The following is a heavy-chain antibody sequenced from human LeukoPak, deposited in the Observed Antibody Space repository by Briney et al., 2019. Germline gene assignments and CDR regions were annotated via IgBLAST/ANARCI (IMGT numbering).Heavy chain of an antibody. D-gene: IGHD3-10*01. J-gene: IGHJ4*02. CDR1: GFTFSSYG. CDR2: ISYDGSNK. V-gene: IGHV3-30*18. Sequence: PGGSLRLSCAASGFTFSSYGMHWVRQAPGKGLEWVAVISYDGSNKYYADSVKGRFTISRDNSKNTLYLQMNSLRAEDTAVYYCAKDQRNGWIGELSHWGQGTLVTVSS. CDR3: AKDQRNGWIGELSH.